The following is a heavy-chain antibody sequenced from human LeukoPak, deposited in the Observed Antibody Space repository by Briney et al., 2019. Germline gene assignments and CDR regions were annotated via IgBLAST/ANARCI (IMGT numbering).Heavy chain of an antibody. CDR3: VYRVYSSSWYDPPY. D-gene: IGHD6-13*01. CDR2: IYYSGST. CDR1: GGSISSSSYY. Sequence: SETLSLTCTVSGGSISSSSYYWGWIRQPPGKGLEWIGSIYYSGSTYYNPSLKSRVTISVDTSKNQFSLKLSSVTAADTAVYYCVYRVYSSSWYDPPYWGQGTLVTVSS. V-gene: IGHV4-39*01. J-gene: IGHJ4*02.